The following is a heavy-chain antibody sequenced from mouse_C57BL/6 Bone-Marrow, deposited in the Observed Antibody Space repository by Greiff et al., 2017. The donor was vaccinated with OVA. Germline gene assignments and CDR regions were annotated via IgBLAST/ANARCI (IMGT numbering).Heavy chain of an antibody. CDR1: GYTFTSYD. CDR3: AREALCDGYYDAMDY. V-gene: IGHV1-85*01. Sequence: QVQLQQSGPELVKPGASVKLSCKASGYTFTSYDINWVKQRPGQGLEWIGWLYPRDGRTQYNEKCKGKATLTVDTSSSTAYMELHSLTSEDSAVYFCAREALCDGYYDAMDYWGQGTSVTGSS. CDR2: LYPRDGRT. J-gene: IGHJ4*01. D-gene: IGHD2-3*01.